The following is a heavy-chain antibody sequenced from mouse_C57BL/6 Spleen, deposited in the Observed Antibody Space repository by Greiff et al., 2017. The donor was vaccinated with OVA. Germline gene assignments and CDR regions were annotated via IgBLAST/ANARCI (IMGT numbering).Heavy chain of an antibody. CDR3: ARQGLLTGTYWYFDV. CDR2: ISSGGSYT. Sequence: EVQGVESGGDLVKPGGSLKLSCAASGFTFSSYGMSWVRQTPDKRLEWVATISSGGSYTYYPDSVKGRFTISRDNAKNTLYLQMSSLKSEDTAMYYCARQGLLTGTYWYFDVWGTGTTVTVSS. CDR1: GFTFSSYG. D-gene: IGHD4-1*01. J-gene: IGHJ1*03. V-gene: IGHV5-6*01.